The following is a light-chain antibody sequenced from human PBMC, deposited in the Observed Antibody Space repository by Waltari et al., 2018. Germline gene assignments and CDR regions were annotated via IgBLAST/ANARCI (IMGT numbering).Light chain of an antibody. J-gene: IGKJ4*01. CDR1: QSISNW. CDR3: QQFDSYRLT. Sequence: DIQMTQSPSTLSASVGDRVTITCRASQSISNWWAWYQQKPGKAPKLLIYKATNLENGVPSRFSGSGFGTEFTLTISSLQPDDFATYYCQQFDSYRLTFGGGTKVEIK. V-gene: IGKV1-5*03. CDR2: KAT.